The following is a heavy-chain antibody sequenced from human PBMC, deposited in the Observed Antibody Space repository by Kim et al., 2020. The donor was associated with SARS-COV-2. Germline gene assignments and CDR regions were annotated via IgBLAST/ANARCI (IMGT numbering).Heavy chain of an antibody. J-gene: IGHJ5*02. CDR3: ARERYSSSWYWFDP. D-gene: IGHD6-13*01. Sequence: GGSLRLSCAASGFTFSSYAMHWVRQAPGKGLEWVAVISYDGSNKYYADSVKGRFTISRDNSKNTLYLQMNSLRAEDTAVYYCARERYSSSWYWFDPWGQ. CDR1: GFTFSSYA. V-gene: IGHV3-30*04. CDR2: ISYDGSNK.